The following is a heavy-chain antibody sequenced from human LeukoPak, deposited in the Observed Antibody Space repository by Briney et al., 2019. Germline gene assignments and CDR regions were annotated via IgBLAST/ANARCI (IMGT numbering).Heavy chain of an antibody. CDR3: ARALDSSGWNGRDY. J-gene: IGHJ4*02. CDR2: ISYDGSNK. V-gene: IGHV3-30-3*01. Sequence: GGSLRLSCAASGFSFNSYAMHWARQAPGKRLEWVAVISYDGSNKDYADSVKGRFTISRDKSKNTLYLQMNSLRPEDTAVYYCARALDSSGWNGRDYWGQGTLVTVSS. D-gene: IGHD6-19*01. CDR1: GFSFNSYA.